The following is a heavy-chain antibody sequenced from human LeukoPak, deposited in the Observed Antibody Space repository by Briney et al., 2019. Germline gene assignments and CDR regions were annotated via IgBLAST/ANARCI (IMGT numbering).Heavy chain of an antibody. Sequence: PGGSLRLSCEASGFTFSSYAMHWVRQAPGKGLEWVAFIRYDGNNKLYADSVKGRFTISRDNSKNTVYLHINSLRTEDTALYYCAKDNPLDYWGQGTLVIVSS. D-gene: IGHD1-14*01. V-gene: IGHV3-30*02. J-gene: IGHJ4*02. CDR1: GFTFSSYA. CDR2: IRYDGNNK. CDR3: AKDNPLDY.